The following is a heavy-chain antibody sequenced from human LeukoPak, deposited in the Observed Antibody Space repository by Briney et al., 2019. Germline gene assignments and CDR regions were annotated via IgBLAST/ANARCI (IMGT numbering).Heavy chain of an antibody. CDR1: GYTFTSYA. J-gene: IGHJ4*02. Sequence: ASVKVSCKASGYTFTSYAMHWVRQAPGQRLEWMGWINAGNGNIKYSQKFQGRVTITRDTSASTAYMELSSLRSEDTAVYYCARDSSGWTKFDYWGQGTLVTVSS. D-gene: IGHD6-19*01. CDR3: ARDSSGWTKFDY. V-gene: IGHV1-3*01. CDR2: INAGNGNI.